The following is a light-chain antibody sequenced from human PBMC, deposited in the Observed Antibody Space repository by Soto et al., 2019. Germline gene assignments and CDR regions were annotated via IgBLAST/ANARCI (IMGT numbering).Light chain of an antibody. CDR3: QQYNNWART. Sequence: EIVMTQSPATLSVSPGERATLSCRASQSVSSNLAWYQQKPGQAPRLLIYVASTRATGIPARFSGSGSGTEFTLTISSLRSEDFAVYYCQQYNNWARTFGQGTKLEIK. CDR1: QSVSSN. V-gene: IGKV3-15*01. J-gene: IGKJ2*02. CDR2: VAS.